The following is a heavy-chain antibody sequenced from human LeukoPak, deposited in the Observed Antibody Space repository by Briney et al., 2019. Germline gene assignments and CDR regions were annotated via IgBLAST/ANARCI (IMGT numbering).Heavy chain of an antibody. D-gene: IGHD2-2*01. CDR3: ARTRDNYYYMDV. Sequence: GGSLRLSCAASGFTFSSYWTSWVRQAPGKGLEWVANIKQDGSEKYYVDSVKGRFTISRDNAKNSLYLQMNSLRAEDTAVYYCARTRDNYYYMDVWGKGTTVTVSS. V-gene: IGHV3-7*01. CDR2: IKQDGSEK. CDR1: GFTFSSYW. J-gene: IGHJ6*03.